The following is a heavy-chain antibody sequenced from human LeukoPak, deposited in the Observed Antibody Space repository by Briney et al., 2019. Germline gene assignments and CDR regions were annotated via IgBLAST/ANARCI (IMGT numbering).Heavy chain of an antibody. J-gene: IGHJ4*02. D-gene: IGHD2-2*01. CDR3: AKVSHIVVVPAAYFDY. Sequence: GGSLRLSCAASGFTFSTYSMNWVRQAPGKGLEWVSYISSDGTTQYYADSVRGRFTISRDNAKNSLFLQMNSLRAEDTAVYYCAKVSHIVVVPAAYFDYWGQGTLVTVSS. CDR1: GFTFSTYS. V-gene: IGHV3-48*04. CDR2: ISSDGTTQ.